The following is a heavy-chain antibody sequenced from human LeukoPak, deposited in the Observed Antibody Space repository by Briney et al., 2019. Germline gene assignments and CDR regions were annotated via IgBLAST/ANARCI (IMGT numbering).Heavy chain of an antibody. Sequence: PSETLSLTCTVSGGSISSYYWNWIRQPPGKGLEWIGYIHYSGSTNYNPSLKSRVTISLDTSKNQFSLNLSSVTAADTAVYYCAASYSYYDSDTSSHYVRLSAFDVWGQGTMVTVSS. V-gene: IGHV4-59*08. CDR3: AASYSYYDSDTSSHYVRLSAFDV. D-gene: IGHD3-22*01. CDR2: IHYSGST. CDR1: GGSISSYY. J-gene: IGHJ3*01.